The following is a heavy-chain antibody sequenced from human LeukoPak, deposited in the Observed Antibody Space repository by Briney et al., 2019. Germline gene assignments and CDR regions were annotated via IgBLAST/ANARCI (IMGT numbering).Heavy chain of an antibody. D-gene: IGHD6-13*01. CDR1: GYSISSGYY. CDR2: IYHSGST. V-gene: IGHV4-38-2*02. Sequence: PSETLSLTCTVSGYSISSGYYWGWIRQPPGKGLEWIGSIYHSGSTYYNPSLKSRVTISVDTSKNQFSLKLSSVTAADTAVYYCARESAGAYSSSWYYFDYWGQGTLVTVSS. CDR3: ARESAGAYSSSWYYFDY. J-gene: IGHJ4*02.